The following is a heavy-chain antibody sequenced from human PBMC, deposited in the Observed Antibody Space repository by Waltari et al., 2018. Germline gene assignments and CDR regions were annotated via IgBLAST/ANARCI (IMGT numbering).Heavy chain of an antibody. CDR3: AREWGVMVGTAGFYFDY. V-gene: IGHV3-21*01. J-gene: IGHJ4*02. Sequence: EVQLVGSGGGLVKPGGSLRLSCAASGFTFSSYTMNWVRQAPGQWLELFSSISRGSSYIYYADSVKGRFTISSDNAKNSLYLQMNSLRVEDTAVYYCAREWGVMVGTAGFYFDYWGQGALVTVSS. CDR2: ISRGSSYI. CDR1: GFTFSSYT. D-gene: IGHD2-15*01.